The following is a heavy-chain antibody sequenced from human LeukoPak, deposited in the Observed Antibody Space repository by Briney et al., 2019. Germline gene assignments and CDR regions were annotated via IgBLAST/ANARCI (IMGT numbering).Heavy chain of an antibody. CDR1: GGSTSSSSYY. CDR2: IYYSGST. CDR3: ARIGDFDY. J-gene: IGHJ4*02. D-gene: IGHD3-22*01. Sequence: PSETLSLTCIVSGGSTSSSSYYWGWIRQPPGKGLEWIGSIYYSGSTYYNPSLKSRVTISVDTSKNHFSLKLSSVTAADTAVYYCARIGDFDYWGQGTLVTVSS. V-gene: IGHV4-39*01.